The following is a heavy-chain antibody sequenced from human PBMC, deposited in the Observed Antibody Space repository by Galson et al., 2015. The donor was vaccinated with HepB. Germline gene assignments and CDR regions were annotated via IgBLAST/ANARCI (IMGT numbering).Heavy chain of an antibody. Sequence: SLRLSCAASGFTFSSYAMSWVRQAPGKGLEWVSAISGSGGSTYYADSVKGRFTISRDNSKNTLYLQMNSLRAEDTAVYYCAKAMASGIFGSSYYGMDVWGQGTTVTVSS. J-gene: IGHJ6*02. CDR3: AKAMASGIFGSSYYGMDV. V-gene: IGHV3-23*01. CDR2: ISGSGGST. D-gene: IGHD3-3*01. CDR1: GFTFSSYA.